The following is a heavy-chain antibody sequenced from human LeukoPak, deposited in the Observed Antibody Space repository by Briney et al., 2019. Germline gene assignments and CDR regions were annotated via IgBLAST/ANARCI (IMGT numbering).Heavy chain of an antibody. V-gene: IGHV3-30*01. Sequence: GGSLILSCEASGFTFSGHAIHWVRQAPGKGLEWVAAISFDGTKIYFAESVKGRFSISRDNPKQSLYLQMNSLRREDSAIYYCARDLGASGGNTCDLCGRGTLVTVSS. CDR2: ISFDGTKI. CDR3: ARDLGASGGNTCDL. CDR1: GFTFSGHA. J-gene: IGHJ5*02. D-gene: IGHD6-19*01.